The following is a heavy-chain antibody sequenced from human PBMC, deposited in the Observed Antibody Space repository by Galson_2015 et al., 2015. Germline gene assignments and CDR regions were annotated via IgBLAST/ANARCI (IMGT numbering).Heavy chain of an antibody. CDR1: GFTFDDYA. V-gene: IGHV3-9*01. D-gene: IGHD1-26*01. Sequence: SLRLSCAASGFTFDDYAMHWVRQAPGKGLEWVSGISWNSGSIGYADSVKGRFTISRDNAKNSLYLQMNSLRAEDTALYYCAKGPRGSVWLGAPGDYWGQGTLVTVSS. J-gene: IGHJ4*02. CDR2: ISWNSGSI. CDR3: AKGPRGSVWLGAPGDY.